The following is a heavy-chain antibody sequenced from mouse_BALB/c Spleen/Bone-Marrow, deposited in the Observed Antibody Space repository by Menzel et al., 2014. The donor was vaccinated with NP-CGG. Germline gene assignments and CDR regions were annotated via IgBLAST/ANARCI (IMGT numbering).Heavy chain of an antibody. D-gene: IGHD1-1*01. CDR3: IRYYSWYFDV. V-gene: IGHV1S81*02. CDR1: GYTFSSYW. J-gene: IGHJ1*01. Sequence: QVQLQQSGAELVKPGASVKLSCKPSGYTFSSYWIHWVKQRPGQGLEWIGEINPVNGRNDYNEKFKNKATLTVDKSSSTAYMQLSSLTSEDSAVYYCIRYYSWYFDVWGAGTTVTVSS. CDR2: INPVNGRN.